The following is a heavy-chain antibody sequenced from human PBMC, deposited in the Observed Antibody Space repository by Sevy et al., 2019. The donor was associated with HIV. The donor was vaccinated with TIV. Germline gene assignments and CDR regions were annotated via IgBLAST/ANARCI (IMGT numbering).Heavy chain of an antibody. D-gene: IGHD3-22*01. J-gene: IGHJ5*02. CDR1: GFTFSDYY. CDR2: VDRSGSTI. Sequence: GESLKISCAASGFTFSDYYMSWIRRAPGKGLEWVSYVDRSGSTINYADSVKGRFTISRDNAKKSVYLQINSLRAEDTAVYYWARENTMIEEPGWFDPWGQGTLVTVSS. CDR3: ARENTMIEEPGWFDP. V-gene: IGHV3-11*01.